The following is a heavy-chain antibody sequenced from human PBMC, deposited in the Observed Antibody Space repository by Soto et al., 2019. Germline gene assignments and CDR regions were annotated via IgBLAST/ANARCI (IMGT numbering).Heavy chain of an antibody. CDR2: IRSKANSYAT. CDR1: GFTFSGSA. J-gene: IGHJ6*02. CDR3: TRHPPREGYSYGYYYYGMDV. Sequence: PGGSLRLSCAASGFTFSGSAMHWVRQASGKGLEWVGRIRSKANSYATAYAASVKGRFTISRDDSKNTAYLQMNSLKTEDTAVYYCTRHPPREGYSYGYYYYGMDVWGQGTTVTVS. V-gene: IGHV3-73*01. D-gene: IGHD5-18*01.